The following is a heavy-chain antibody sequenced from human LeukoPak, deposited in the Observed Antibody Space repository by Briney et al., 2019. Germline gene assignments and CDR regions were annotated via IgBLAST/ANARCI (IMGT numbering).Heavy chain of an antibody. J-gene: IGHJ3*02. Sequence: SETLSLTCTASGGSISSYYRSWIRQPPGKGLEWIGYIYYSGSTNYNPSLKSRITISGDTSKNQFSMKLRSVSAADTALFCGGRSQSGYYYLYSPDDAFDIWGQGTMVTVSS. CDR2: IYYSGST. CDR3: GRSQSGYYYLYSPDDAFDI. CDR1: GGSISSYY. D-gene: IGHD3-22*01. V-gene: IGHV4-59*01.